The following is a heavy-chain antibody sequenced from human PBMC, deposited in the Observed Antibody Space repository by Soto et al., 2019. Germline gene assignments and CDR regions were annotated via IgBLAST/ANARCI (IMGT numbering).Heavy chain of an antibody. V-gene: IGHV1-3*01. J-gene: IGHJ6*02. CDR1: GYTFTSYA. CDR2: INAGNGNT. D-gene: IGHD2-2*01. Sequence: GASVKVSCKASGYTFTSYAMHWVRQAPGQRLEWMGWINAGNGNTKYSQKFQGRVTITRDTSASTAYMELSSLRSEDTAVYYCARDIVVVPAAIRFYYYYGMDVWGQGTTVTVSS. CDR3: ARDIVVVPAAIRFYYYYGMDV.